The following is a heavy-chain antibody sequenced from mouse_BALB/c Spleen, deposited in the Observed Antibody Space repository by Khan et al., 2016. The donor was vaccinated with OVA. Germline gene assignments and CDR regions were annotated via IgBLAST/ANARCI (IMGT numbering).Heavy chain of an antibody. J-gene: IGHJ3*01. V-gene: IGHV1-61*01. CDR2: INPSDSET. CDR1: GYTFTSYW. CDR3: ARREKYGYDPSWFAY. Sequence: QVQLKQSGAELVRPGASVKLSCKASGYTFTSYWMNWVRQRPGKGLDWIGKINPSDSETHYNQMFKDKATLTVDKSSGPAYMQLSSLTYEDSAVYYCARREKYGYDPSWFAYWGQGTLVTVSA. D-gene: IGHD2-2*01.